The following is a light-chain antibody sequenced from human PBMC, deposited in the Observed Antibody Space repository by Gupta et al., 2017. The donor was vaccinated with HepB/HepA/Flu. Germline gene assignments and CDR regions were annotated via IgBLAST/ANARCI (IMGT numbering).Light chain of an antibody. CDR1: QSVLYSSNNKNY. CDR2: WAS. V-gene: IGKV4-1*01. CDR3: QQDYNSPPT. J-gene: IGKJ1*01. Sequence: DIVMTQSPDSLAVSLGERATINCKSSQSVLYSSNNKNYLAWYQQKPGQPPKMLIYWASTRESGVPDRFRGSGSGTDFTLTISSLQAEDVAVYYCQQDYNSPPTFGQGTKVEIK.